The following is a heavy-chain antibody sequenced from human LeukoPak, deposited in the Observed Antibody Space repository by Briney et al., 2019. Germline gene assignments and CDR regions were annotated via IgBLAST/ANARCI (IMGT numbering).Heavy chain of an antibody. CDR2: IYPDDSDT. V-gene: IGHV5-51*01. J-gene: IGHJ4*02. D-gene: IGHD2-2*01. Sequence: GESLKISCKGSGYSFTSYWIGWVLQMPGKGLEWMVIIYPDDSDTRYSPSFQGQVTISADKPSSTAYLQWSSLKASDTAMYYCARGGRPDFSVFDYWGQGTLVTVPS. CDR1: GYSFTSYW. CDR3: ARGGRPDFSVFDY.